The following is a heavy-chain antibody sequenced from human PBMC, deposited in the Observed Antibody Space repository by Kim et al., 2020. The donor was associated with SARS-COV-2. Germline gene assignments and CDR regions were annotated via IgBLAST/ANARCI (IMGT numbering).Heavy chain of an antibody. Sequence: GGSLRLSCAASGFTFSNYDMSWVRRAPGKGLEWVSAITGSGDITFYADSVKGRFTISRDNSKNTLYLQMNSLRAGDTATYYCAKRLVRSDDHWGQGTLVTVSS. CDR3: AKRLVRSDDH. D-gene: IGHD3-10*01. V-gene: IGHV3-23*01. CDR2: ITGSGDIT. J-gene: IGHJ4*02. CDR1: GFTFSNYD.